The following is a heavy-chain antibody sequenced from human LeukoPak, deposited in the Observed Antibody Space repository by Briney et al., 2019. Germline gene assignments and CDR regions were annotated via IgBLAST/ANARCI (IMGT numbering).Heavy chain of an antibody. CDR1: GGTFGSYA. Sequence: ASVTVSCKASGGTFGSYAISWVRQAPGQGLEWMGGIIPIFGTANYAQKFQGRVTITADESTSTAYMELSSLRSEDTAVYYCARQNYDFWSGYPSYYYYYGMDVWGQGTTVTVSS. V-gene: IGHV1-69*13. J-gene: IGHJ6*02. CDR2: IIPIFGTA. D-gene: IGHD3-3*01. CDR3: ARQNYDFWSGYPSYYYYYGMDV.